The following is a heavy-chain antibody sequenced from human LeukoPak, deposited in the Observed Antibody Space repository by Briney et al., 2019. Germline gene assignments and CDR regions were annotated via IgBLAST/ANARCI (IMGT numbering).Heavy chain of an antibody. CDR3: ARTTEGGYIYGHFYYYYMDV. Sequence: SETLSLTCAVYGGSFSGYYWSWIRQPPGKGLEWIGYIYYSGSTNYNPSLKSRVTISVDTSKNQFSLKLTSVTAADTAVYYCARTTEGGYIYGHFYYYYMDVWGKGTTVTISS. CDR1: GGSFSGYY. J-gene: IGHJ6*03. CDR2: IYYSGST. D-gene: IGHD5-18*01. V-gene: IGHV4-59*01.